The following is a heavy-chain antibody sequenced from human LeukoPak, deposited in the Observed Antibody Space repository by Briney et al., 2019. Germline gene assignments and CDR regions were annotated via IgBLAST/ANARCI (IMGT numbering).Heavy chain of an antibody. D-gene: IGHD3-10*01. CDR1: GGSFSGYY. V-gene: IGHV4-34*01. CDR3: ARETSGTYYNPLGYMDV. CDR2: INHSGST. J-gene: IGHJ6*03. Sequence: SETLSLTCAVYGGSFSGYYWSWIRQPPGKGLEWIGEINHSGSTNYNPSLKSRVTMSVDTSKNQFSLNLSSVIAADTAIYYCARETSGTYYNPLGYMDVWGKGTTVTVSS.